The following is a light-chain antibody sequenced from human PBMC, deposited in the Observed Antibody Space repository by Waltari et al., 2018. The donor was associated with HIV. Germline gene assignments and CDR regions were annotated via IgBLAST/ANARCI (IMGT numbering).Light chain of an antibody. CDR2: LDN. Sequence: QSVLTQPPSASGTPGQRVTIHCSGSNSNTGITYVYWYQQRPGTAPKRLINLDNQRPSGVPGRFSGSKSGTSASLAISGLRSEDEADYYCAAWDDSLSGRVFGGGTNLTVL. CDR1: NSNTGITY. CDR3: AAWDDSLSGRV. J-gene: IGLJ3*02. V-gene: IGLV1-47*01.